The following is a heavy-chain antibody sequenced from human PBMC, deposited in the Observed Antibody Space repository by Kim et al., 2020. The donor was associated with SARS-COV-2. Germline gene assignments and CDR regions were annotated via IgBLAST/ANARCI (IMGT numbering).Heavy chain of an antibody. V-gene: IGHV1-46*01. CDR3: ALIVGGITMVRGVIFDY. D-gene: IGHD3-10*01. J-gene: IGHJ4*02. Sequence: ASVKVSCKASGYTFTSYYMHWVRQAPGQGLEWMGTINPSGGSTSYAQKFQGRVTMTRDTSTSTVYMELSSLRSEDTAVYYCALIVGGITMVRGVIFDYWGQGTLVTVSS. CDR2: INPSGGST. CDR1: GYTFTSYY.